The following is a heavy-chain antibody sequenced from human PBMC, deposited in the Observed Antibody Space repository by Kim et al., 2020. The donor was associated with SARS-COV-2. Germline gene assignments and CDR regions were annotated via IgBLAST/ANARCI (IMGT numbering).Heavy chain of an antibody. J-gene: IGHJ5*02. D-gene: IGHD3-10*01. CDR3: ARVWFGDSLSWFDP. Sequence: PSFQGHVTISADKSISTAYLQGSSLKASDTAMYYCARVWFGDSLSWFDPWGQGTLVTVSS. V-gene: IGHV5-10-1*01.